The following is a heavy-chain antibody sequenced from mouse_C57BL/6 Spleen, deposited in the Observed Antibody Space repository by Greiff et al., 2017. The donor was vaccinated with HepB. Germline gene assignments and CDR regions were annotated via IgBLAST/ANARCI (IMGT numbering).Heavy chain of an antibody. CDR3: ARTNYDYDGYYFDY. J-gene: IGHJ2*01. Sequence: VQRVESGPGLVAPSQSLSITCTVSGFSLTSYAISWVRQPPGKGLEWLGVIWTGGGTNYNSALKSRLSISKDNSKSQVFLKMNSLQTDDTARYYCARTNYDYDGYYFDYWGQVTTLTVSS. CDR2: IWTGGGT. D-gene: IGHD2-4*01. CDR1: GFSLTSYA. V-gene: IGHV2-9-1*01.